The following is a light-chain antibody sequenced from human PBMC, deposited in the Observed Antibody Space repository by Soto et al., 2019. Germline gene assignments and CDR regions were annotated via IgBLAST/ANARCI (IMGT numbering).Light chain of an antibody. J-gene: IGKJ5*01. V-gene: IGKV3-11*01. CDR1: QTINNN. CDR2: GAS. Sequence: VMTQAPATLSVSPGERATLSCRASQTINNNVAWYQLKDGQVPRLVIYGASTRATDIPARFSGSGSGTDFTLTISSLEPEEFAVYYCQQRSNWPPITFGQGKRLESK. CDR3: QQRSNWPPIT.